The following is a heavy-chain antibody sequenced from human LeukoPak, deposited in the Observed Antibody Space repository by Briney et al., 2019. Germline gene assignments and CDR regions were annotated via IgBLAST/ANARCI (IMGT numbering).Heavy chain of an antibody. J-gene: IGHJ4*02. D-gene: IGHD3-9*01. Sequence: GGSLRLSCAASGFKFRNSWMSWVRQAPGEGVEWVANINQEGNKKYYVDSVKARFTISRDDARNSLSLQMNSLRAEDTAVYYCARDCETRCAFDPPNYCGQGTLVTVSS. CDR1: GFKFRNSW. CDR2: INQEGNKK. V-gene: IGHV3-7*01. CDR3: ARDCETRCAFDPPNY.